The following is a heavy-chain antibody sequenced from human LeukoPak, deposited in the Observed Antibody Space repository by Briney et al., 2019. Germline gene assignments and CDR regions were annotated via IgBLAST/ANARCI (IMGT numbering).Heavy chain of an antibody. D-gene: IGHD3-10*01. CDR1: GFTFSSYA. CDR2: ITSRSSSI. CDR3: ARDSRFGKLLIPYFDY. V-gene: IGHV3-48*02. Sequence: GGSLRLSCAASGFTFSSYAMNWVRQAPGKGLEWVSYITSRSSSIYYADSVKGRFTISRDNAQNSLYLQMNSLRDEDTAVYYCARDSRFGKLLIPYFDYWGQGTLVTVSS. J-gene: IGHJ4*02.